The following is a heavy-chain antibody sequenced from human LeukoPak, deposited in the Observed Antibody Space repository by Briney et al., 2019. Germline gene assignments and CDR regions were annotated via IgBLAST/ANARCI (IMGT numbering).Heavy chain of an antibody. CDR2: ISGSGGST. CDR1: GFTFSSYA. D-gene: IGHD2-2*02. V-gene: IGHV3-23*01. Sequence: GGSPRLSCAASGFTFSSYAMSWVRQAPGKGLEWVSAISGSGGSTYYADSVKGRFTISRDNSKNTLYLQMNSLRAEDAAVYYCAKDPFLPPLGKPLLYASGYWGQGTLVTVSS. J-gene: IGHJ4*02. CDR3: AKDPFLPPLGKPLLYASGY.